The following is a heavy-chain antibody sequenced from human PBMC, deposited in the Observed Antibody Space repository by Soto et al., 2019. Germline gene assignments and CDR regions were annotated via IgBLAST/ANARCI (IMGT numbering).Heavy chain of an antibody. CDR1: GGTITSGRSS. CDR3: VRESVPAGPNYFDT. J-gene: IGHJ5*02. V-gene: IGHV4-30-2*06. D-gene: IGHD2-2*01. CDR2: IYHSGST. Sequence: SETLSLTCSVSGGTITSGRSSWNWIRQSPGKGLEWIAYIYHSGSTYYNPSLKSRVTISVDRSENRFSLNLSSVTAADTAVYFCVRESVPAGPNYFDTWGPGTLVTVSS.